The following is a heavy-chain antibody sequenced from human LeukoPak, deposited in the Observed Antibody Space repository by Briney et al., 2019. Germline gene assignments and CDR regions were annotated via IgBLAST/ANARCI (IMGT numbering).Heavy chain of an antibody. D-gene: IGHD3-3*01. CDR2: IYYSGST. CDR3: ARTIFGVVIKSWFDP. Sequence: PSETLSLTCTVSGGSISSGDYYWSWIRQPPGKGLEWIGYIYYSGSTYYNPSLKRRVTISVDTSKNQFSLKLSSVTAADTAVYYCARTIFGVVIKSWFDPWGQGTLVTVSS. CDR1: GGSISSGDYY. V-gene: IGHV4-30-4*08. J-gene: IGHJ5*02.